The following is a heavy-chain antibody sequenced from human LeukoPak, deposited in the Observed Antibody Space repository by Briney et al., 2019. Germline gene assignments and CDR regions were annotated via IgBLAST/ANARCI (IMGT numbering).Heavy chain of an antibody. CDR1: GGSVSNGRFY. V-gene: IGHV4-61*01. CDR3: ARTVGGGDCYHCFDY. Sequence: PSETLSLTCTVSGGSVSNGRFYWSWIRQPPGKGLEWIGYIYYSGSTKYNPSLKSRVTMSVDTSKNQFSLKLTSVAAADTAVYYCARTVGGGDCYHCFDYWGQGTLVTVSS. D-gene: IGHD2-21*02. CDR2: IYYSGST. J-gene: IGHJ4*02.